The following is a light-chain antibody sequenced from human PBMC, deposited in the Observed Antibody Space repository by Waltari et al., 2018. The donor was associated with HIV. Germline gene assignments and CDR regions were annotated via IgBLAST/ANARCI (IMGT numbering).Light chain of an antibody. CDR3: HQSSSLPHT. J-gene: IGKJ2*01. Sequence: EIVLTQSPDVQSVTPKEKVTITCRASQSIGSNLHWYQQKPDQSPKLLIKYASRSFSWVPSRVSGSGSGTDFTLTISRLEAEDAATYYGHQSSSLPHTFGQVTKLEIK. V-gene: IGKV6-21*01. CDR2: YAS. CDR1: QSIGSN.